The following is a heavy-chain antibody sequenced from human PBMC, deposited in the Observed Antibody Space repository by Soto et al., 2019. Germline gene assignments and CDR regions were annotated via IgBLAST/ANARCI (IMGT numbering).Heavy chain of an antibody. CDR3: ARRWVAVWDTAFDH. D-gene: IGHD6-19*01. CDR1: GGSISSSSYY. V-gene: IGHV4-39*01. J-gene: IGHJ4*02. Sequence: QLQLQESGPGLVKPSETLSLTCTVSGGSISSSSYYWDWIRQPPGKGLGWIGGIYYSGCTYYNPSLXXXAXVSLNTSKNRFSLKLSSVTAAATPVYHCARRWVAVWDTAFDHWGQGTLVTVCS. CDR2: IYYSGCT.